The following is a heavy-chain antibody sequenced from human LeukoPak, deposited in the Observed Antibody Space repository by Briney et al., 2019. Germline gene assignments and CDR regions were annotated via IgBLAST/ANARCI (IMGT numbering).Heavy chain of an antibody. CDR1: GYTFTNYY. V-gene: IGHV1-46*01. CDR2: INPSGGTT. CDR3: ARAPYYYYYMDV. Sequence: ASVKVSCKASGYTFTNYYMHWVRQAPGQGLEWMGIINPSGGTTSYAQKFQGRVTMTRDTSTSTVYMELSSLRSEDTAVYYCARAPYYYYYMDVWGKGTTVTVSS. J-gene: IGHJ6*03.